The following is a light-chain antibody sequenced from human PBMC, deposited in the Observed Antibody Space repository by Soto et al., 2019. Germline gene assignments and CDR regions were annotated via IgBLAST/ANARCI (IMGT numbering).Light chain of an antibody. CDR2: DTY. CDR3: QQYDNSQYT. J-gene: IGKJ2*01. V-gene: IGKV3-20*01. Sequence: EVVLTQSPGTLSLSPGERATLSCRASQSVSSSYLAWHQQKPGQAPRLLIYDTYSRATGIPDRFSGSGSGTDFTLTITRLEPDDFAVYYFQQYDNSQYTVAQGTKLEIK. CDR1: QSVSSSY.